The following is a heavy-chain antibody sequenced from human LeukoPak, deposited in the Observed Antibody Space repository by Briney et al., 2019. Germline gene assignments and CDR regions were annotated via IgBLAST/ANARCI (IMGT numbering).Heavy chain of an antibody. CDR3: ARDPLGTRPGFDY. V-gene: IGHV3-23*01. Sequence: PGGSLRLSCAASGFTFTRYAMSWVRQAPGKGLEWVSAISASGGTTHYADSVKGRFTISRDNSKNTLYLQMNSLRAEDTAVYYCARDPLGTRPGFDYWGQGTLVTVSS. D-gene: IGHD1-1*01. CDR2: ISASGGTT. CDR1: GFTFTRYA. J-gene: IGHJ4*02.